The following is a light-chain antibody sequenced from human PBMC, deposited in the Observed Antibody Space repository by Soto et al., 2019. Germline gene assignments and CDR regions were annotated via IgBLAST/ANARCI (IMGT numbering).Light chain of an antibody. Sequence: EIGMTQSPATLSVSEGERATLSCRASQSVSNDLAWYQQKPGQAPRLLIYAASNRATDIPAKFSGSGSGTEFTLTISSLQSEDCAVYYCQQYNNWPFTFGQGTKVDIK. V-gene: IGKV3-15*01. CDR3: QQYNNWPFT. J-gene: IGKJ3*01. CDR1: QSVSND. CDR2: AAS.